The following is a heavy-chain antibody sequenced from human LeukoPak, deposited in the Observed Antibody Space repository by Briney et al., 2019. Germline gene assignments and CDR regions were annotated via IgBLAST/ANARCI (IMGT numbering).Heavy chain of an antibody. D-gene: IGHD3-3*02. V-gene: IGHV3-66*01. Sequence: GGSLRLSCAASGFTVSSNYMSWVRQAPGKGLEWVSVIYSGGSTYYADSVKGRFTISRDNSKNTLYLQMNSLRAEDTAVYYCARGFRISVDAFDIWGQGTMVTVSS. CDR1: GFTVSSNY. CDR3: ARGFRISVDAFDI. CDR2: IYSGGST. J-gene: IGHJ3*02.